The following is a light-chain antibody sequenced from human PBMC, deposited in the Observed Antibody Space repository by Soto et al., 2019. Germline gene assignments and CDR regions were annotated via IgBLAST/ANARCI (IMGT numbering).Light chain of an antibody. J-gene: IGLJ1*01. V-gene: IGLV2-14*01. CDR3: ISYTSSDTYV. Sequence: QSVLTQPASVSGSPGQSITISCTGTSTDVGGYKYVSWYQQHPGKAPKLMIYDVTSRPSGISNRFSGSKSGNTAFLIISGLQAEDEADYYCISYTSSDTYVFGTGNKVTVL. CDR1: STDVGGYKY. CDR2: DVT.